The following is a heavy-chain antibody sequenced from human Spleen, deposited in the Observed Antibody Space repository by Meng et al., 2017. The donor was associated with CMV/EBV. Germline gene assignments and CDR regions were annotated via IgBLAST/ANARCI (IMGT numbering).Heavy chain of an antibody. Sequence: GGSLRLSCAASGFTFSSYSMNWVRQAPGKGLEWVSYISSSSSTIYYADSVKGRFTISRDNAKNSLYLQMNSLRAEDTAVYYCARDRCSSTSCYTEQHTDFDYWGQGTLVTVS. CDR3: ARDRCSSTSCYTEQHTDFDY. D-gene: IGHD2-2*02. J-gene: IGHJ4*02. V-gene: IGHV3-48*04. CDR2: ISSSSSTI. CDR1: GFTFSSYS.